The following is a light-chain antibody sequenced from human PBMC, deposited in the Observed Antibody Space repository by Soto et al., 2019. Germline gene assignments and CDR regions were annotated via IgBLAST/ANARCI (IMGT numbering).Light chain of an antibody. V-gene: IGLV2-8*01. CDR2: EVS. CDR3: SSFAGNNNLV. J-gene: IGLJ2*01. CDR1: SSAVGGYNY. Sequence: QSVLTQPPSASGSPGQSVTISCTGTSSAVGGYNYVSWYQQHPGKAPKLMISEVSKRPSGVPDRFSGSKSGNTASLTVSGLQAEDEADYYCSSFAGNNNLVFGGGTKVTVL.